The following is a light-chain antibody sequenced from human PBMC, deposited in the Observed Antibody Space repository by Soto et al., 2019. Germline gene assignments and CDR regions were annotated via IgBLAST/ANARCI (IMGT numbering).Light chain of an antibody. CDR1: QSISSY. CDR3: QQSYSTPPIT. CDR2: AAS. V-gene: IGKV1-39*01. J-gene: IGKJ5*01. Sequence: DIKMTQSPSSLSASVGDRVTINCRASQSISSYLNWYQQKPGKAPKLLIYAASSLQSGVPSRFSGSGSGTDFTLTISSLQPEDFATYYCQQSYSTPPITFGQGTRLEIK.